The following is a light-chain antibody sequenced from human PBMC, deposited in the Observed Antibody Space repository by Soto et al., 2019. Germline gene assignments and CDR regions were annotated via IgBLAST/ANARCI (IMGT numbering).Light chain of an antibody. V-gene: IGKV3-20*01. J-gene: IGKJ4*01. Sequence: EIVLTQSPGTLSVSPGERVTLSCRASQSVSSRFLAWHQQRPGQAPRLVLYGASIRATGIPDRFSGSGSGTDFTLTINRLEPEDYAVYYCQQYGGSPPLTFCGGTKVEI. CDR3: QQYGGSPPLT. CDR2: GAS. CDR1: QSVSSRF.